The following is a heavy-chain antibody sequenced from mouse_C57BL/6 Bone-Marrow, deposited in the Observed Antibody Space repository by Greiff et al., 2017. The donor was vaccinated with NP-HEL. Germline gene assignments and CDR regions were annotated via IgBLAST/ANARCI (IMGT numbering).Heavy chain of an antibody. Sequence: VQLQQSGPELVKPGASVTISCKASGYSFPSYYIHWVKQRPGQGLAWIGWIYPGSGNTKYNEKFKGKATLTADTSSSTAYMQISSLTSEADAVYYCSRVTTVVTFYVWGTGTTVTVSS. CDR2: IYPGSGNT. CDR3: SRVTTVVTFYV. J-gene: IGHJ1*03. D-gene: IGHD1-1*01. V-gene: IGHV1-66*01. CDR1: GYSFPSYY.